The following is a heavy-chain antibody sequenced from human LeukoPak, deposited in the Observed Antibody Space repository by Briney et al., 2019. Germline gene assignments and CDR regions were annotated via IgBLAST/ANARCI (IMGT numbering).Heavy chain of an antibody. J-gene: IGHJ5*02. CDR2: ISGSGGST. V-gene: IGHV3-23*01. D-gene: IGHD3-3*01. Sequence: GSLRLSCAASGFTFSSYAMSWVRQAPGKGLEWVSGISGSGGSTYYADSVKGRLTISRDNSKNTLYLQMNSLRAEDTAVYYCAKGGAGARYDFWSGHPNWFDPWGQGTLVTVSS. CDR1: GFTFSSYA. CDR3: AKGGAGARYDFWSGHPNWFDP.